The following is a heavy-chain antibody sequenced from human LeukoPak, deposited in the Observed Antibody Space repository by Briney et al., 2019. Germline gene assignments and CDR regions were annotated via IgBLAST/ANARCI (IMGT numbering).Heavy chain of an antibody. CDR2: ISGSGGST. CDR3: ARDGGHWELDY. V-gene: IGHV3-23*01. Sequence: PGGSLRLSCAASGFTFSSYAMSWVRQAPGKGLEWVSAISGSGGSTYYADSVKGRFTVSRDNSKNTLSLQMHSLRAEDTAVFYCARDGGHWELDYWGQGTLVTVSS. J-gene: IGHJ4*02. CDR1: GFTFSSYA. D-gene: IGHD1-26*01.